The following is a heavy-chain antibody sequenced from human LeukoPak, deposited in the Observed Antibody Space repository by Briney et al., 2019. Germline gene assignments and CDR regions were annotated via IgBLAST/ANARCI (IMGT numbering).Heavy chain of an antibody. CDR1: GFTFSSYA. D-gene: IGHD3-3*01. CDR2: ISYDGSNK. V-gene: IGHV3-30-3*01. Sequence: GGSLRLSCAASGFTFSSYAMSWVRQAPGKGLEWVAVISYDGSNKYYADSVKGRFTISRDNSKNTLYLQMNSLRAEDTAVYYCARDHAGITIFGVVHPDYWGQGTLVTVSS. CDR3: ARDHAGITIFGVVHPDY. J-gene: IGHJ4*02.